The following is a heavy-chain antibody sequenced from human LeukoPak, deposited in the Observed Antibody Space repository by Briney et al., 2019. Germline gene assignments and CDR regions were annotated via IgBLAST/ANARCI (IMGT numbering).Heavy chain of an antibody. CDR2: IYYSGST. CDR3: AREDDSSGYYSHY. Sequence: PSQTLSLTCSVSGGSISSGDHYWTWIRQPPGKGLEWIGYIYYSGSTYYNPSLKSRVSISVDTSKNQFSLKLSSVTAADTAVYYCAREDDSSGYYSHYWGRGTLVTVSS. CDR1: GGSISSGDHY. D-gene: IGHD3-22*01. V-gene: IGHV4-30-4*08. J-gene: IGHJ4*02.